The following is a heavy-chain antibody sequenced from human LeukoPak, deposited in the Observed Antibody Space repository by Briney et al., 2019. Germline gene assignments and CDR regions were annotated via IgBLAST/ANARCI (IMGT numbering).Heavy chain of an antibody. CDR3: ASFRFGRNWFDP. V-gene: IGHV4-59*08. D-gene: IGHD3-10*01. J-gene: IGHJ5*02. Sequence: PSQTLSLTCTDSGGSIIIGYWNFIRQRPCMGLSRIAYINYNGATNYNPSLKSRVTISVDTSKNQFSLKLSSVTAADTAVYYCASFRFGRNWFDPWGQGTLVTVSS. CDR2: INYNGAT. CDR1: GGSIIIGY.